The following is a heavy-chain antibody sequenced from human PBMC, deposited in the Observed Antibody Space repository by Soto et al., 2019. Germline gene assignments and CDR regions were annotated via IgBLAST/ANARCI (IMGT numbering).Heavy chain of an antibody. D-gene: IGHD3-10*01. Sequence: SETLSLTCTVSGGSVSSNIYYWGWIRQPPGKGLEWIGSMFYGGSTFYNPSLRSRVTMSVDTSKGQFSLRLSSVTAADTAVYYCARKVGSGSYSTWFAPWGQGPLVTVSS. CDR3: ARKVGSGSYSTWFAP. CDR2: MFYGGST. J-gene: IGHJ5*02. CDR1: GGSVSSNIYY. V-gene: IGHV4-39*01.